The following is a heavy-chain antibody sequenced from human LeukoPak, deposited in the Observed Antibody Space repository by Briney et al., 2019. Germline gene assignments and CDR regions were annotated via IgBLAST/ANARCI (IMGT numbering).Heavy chain of an antibody. CDR2: INTYNGNA. V-gene: IGHV1-18*04. CDR1: GYTFTNHG. D-gene: IGHD3-3*02. Sequence: ASVKVSCKASGYTFTNHGISWVRQAPGQGLEWMGWINTYNGNANYAQKFQSRVTMTTDTSTSTAYMELRSLRSDDTAVYYCARNSPRDVAGRQFLPGVLALLSQCDNCFDPWGQGTLVSVSS. J-gene: IGHJ5*02. CDR3: ARNSPRDVAGRQFLPGVLALLSQCDNCFDP.